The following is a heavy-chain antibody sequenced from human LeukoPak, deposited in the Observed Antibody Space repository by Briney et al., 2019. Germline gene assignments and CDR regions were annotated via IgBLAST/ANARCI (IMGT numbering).Heavy chain of an antibody. D-gene: IGHD3-16*02. J-gene: IGHJ4*02. V-gene: IGHV3-21*01. Sequence: GGSLRLSRAASGFTFSSYGMHWVRQAPGKGLEWVSSISSSSSYIYYADSVKGRFTISRDNAKNSLYLQMNSLRAEDTAVYYCARDFTFGGVIVMPLGDWGQGTLVTVSS. CDR1: GFTFSSYG. CDR2: ISSSSSYI. CDR3: ARDFTFGGVIVMPLGD.